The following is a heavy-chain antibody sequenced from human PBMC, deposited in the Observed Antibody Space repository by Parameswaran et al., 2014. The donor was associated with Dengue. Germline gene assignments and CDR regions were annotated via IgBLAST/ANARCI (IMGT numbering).Heavy chain of an antibody. CDR3: ARDGYCSGGSCYHNWFDP. Sequence: WVRQAPGQGLEWMGIINHSGSTYYNPSLKSRVTISVDRSKNQFSLKLSSVTAADTAVYYCARDGYCSGGSCYHNWFDPWGQGTLVPSPQ. CDR2: INHSGST. V-gene: IGHV4-4*02. J-gene: IGHJ5*02. D-gene: IGHD2-15*01.